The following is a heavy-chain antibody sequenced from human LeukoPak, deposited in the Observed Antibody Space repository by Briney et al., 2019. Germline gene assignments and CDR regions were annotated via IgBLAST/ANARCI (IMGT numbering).Heavy chain of an antibody. V-gene: IGHV3-21*01. CDR2: ISSSSSYM. CDR3: ARSPRNWNWGYFDY. Sequence: PGGSLRLSCAASGFTFSSYSMNWVRQAPGKGLEWVSSISSSSSYMYYADSVKGRFTISRDNAKNSLYLQMNSLRAEDTAVYYCARSPRNWNWGYFDYWGQGTLVTVSP. D-gene: IGHD1-7*01. CDR1: GFTFSSYS. J-gene: IGHJ4*02.